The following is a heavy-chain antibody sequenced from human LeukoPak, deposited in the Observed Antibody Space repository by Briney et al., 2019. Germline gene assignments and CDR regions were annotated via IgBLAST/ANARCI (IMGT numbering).Heavy chain of an antibody. Sequence: PSETLSLTCTVSGGSISSGSYYWSWIRQPAGKGLEWIGRIYTSGSTNYNPSLKSRVTISVDTSKNQFSLKLSSVTAADTAVYYCARVDCGGDCYTPTWGYYGMDVWGQGTTVTVSS. CDR1: GGSISSGSYY. D-gene: IGHD2-21*02. CDR2: IYTSGST. J-gene: IGHJ6*02. CDR3: ARVDCGGDCYTPTWGYYGMDV. V-gene: IGHV4-61*02.